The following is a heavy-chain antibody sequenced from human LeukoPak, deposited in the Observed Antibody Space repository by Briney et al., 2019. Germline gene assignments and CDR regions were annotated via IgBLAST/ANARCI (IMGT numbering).Heavy chain of an antibody. CDR3: ARRAIFGVASNYYYMDV. CDR2: INNIASHI. CDR1: GFTSSNSA. D-gene: IGHD3-3*01. Sequence: GGSLRLSCAASGFTSSNSAMNWVRQAPGKGLEWVPSINNIASHIYYADSVRGRFTISRDNAKNSVSLQMNNPRAEDTAVYYCARRAIFGVASNYYYMDVWGKGTTVTVSS. V-gene: IGHV3-21*01. J-gene: IGHJ6*03.